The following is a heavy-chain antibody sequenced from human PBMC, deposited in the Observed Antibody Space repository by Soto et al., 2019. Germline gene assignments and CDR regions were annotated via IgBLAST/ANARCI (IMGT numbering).Heavy chain of an antibody. CDR1: GYSFTTNY. CDR2: INPSGGST. V-gene: IGHV1-46*01. J-gene: IGHJ6*02. CDR3: ARGGSLRGHYYYYGMDV. Sequence: QVQLVQSGAEVKKPGASLKVSCKASGYSFTTNYIHWVRQAPGQGLEWMGIINPSGGSTSYAQKFQGRVTLTRDTSTSTVYMGLSSLRSEDTAIYYCARGGSLRGHYYYYGMDVWGQGTTVTVSS. D-gene: IGHD1-26*01.